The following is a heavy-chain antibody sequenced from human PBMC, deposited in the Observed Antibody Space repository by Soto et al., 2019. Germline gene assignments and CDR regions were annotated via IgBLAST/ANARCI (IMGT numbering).Heavy chain of an antibody. CDR1: GFTFSSYA. V-gene: IGHV3-23*01. Sequence: GGSLRLSCAASGFTFSSYAMSWVRQAPGKGLEWVSAISGSGGSTYYADSVKGRFTISRDNSKNTLYLQMNSLRAEDTAVYYCATPEKYCSSTRCSSYYYYYYMDVWVKGTTVTVSS. CDR2: ISGSGGST. D-gene: IGHD2-2*01. J-gene: IGHJ6*03. CDR3: ATPEKYCSSTRCSSYYYYYYMDV.